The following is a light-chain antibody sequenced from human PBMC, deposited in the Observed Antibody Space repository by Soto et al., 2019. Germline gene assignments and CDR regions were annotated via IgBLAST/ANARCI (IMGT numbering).Light chain of an antibody. CDR1: SSDVGGYNF. V-gene: IGLV2-8*01. Sequence: QSVLTQPPSASGSPGQSVTISCTGASSDVGGYNFVSWYQQHPGKAPKLMIYDVTKRPSGVPDRFSGSKSGNTASLTVSGLQADDEADYYCSSYAGSGRPVAFGAGTKLTVL. CDR2: DVT. CDR3: SSYAGSGRPVA. J-gene: IGLJ2*01.